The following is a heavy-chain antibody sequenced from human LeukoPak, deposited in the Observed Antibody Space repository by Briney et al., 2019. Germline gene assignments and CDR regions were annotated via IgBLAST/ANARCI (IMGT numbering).Heavy chain of an antibody. CDR2: IYSGGST. Sequence: GGSLRLSCAASGFTVSKNYMNWVRQAPGKGLEWVSIIYSGGSTYYADSVKGRFTISRDTSKNTLYLQMNSLRAEDTAVYYCARITYGDYEGASDIWGQGTMVTVSS. V-gene: IGHV3-66*01. J-gene: IGHJ3*02. CDR3: ARITYGDYEGASDI. D-gene: IGHD4-17*01. CDR1: GFTVSKNY.